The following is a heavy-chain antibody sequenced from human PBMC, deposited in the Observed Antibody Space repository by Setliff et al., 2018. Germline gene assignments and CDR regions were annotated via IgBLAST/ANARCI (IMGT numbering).Heavy chain of an antibody. CDR3: AKDRKNYYDTSGYPDAFDI. J-gene: IGHJ3*02. V-gene: IGHV3-33*06. CDR2: IWDDGGNK. D-gene: IGHD3-22*01. Sequence: GGSLRLSCAASGFTFSTYRMHWVRQAPGKGLEWVAVIWDDGGNKYHADSVKGRFTISRDNSKNTLYLQMNSLRADDTAIYYCAKDRKNYYDTSGYPDAFDIWGQGTTVTVSS. CDR1: GFTFSTYR.